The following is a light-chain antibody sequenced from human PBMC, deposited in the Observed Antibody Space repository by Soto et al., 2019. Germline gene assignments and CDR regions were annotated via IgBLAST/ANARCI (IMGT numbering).Light chain of an antibody. CDR1: QSVSSSY. Sequence: EIVLTQSPGTLSLSPGERATLSCRASQSVSSSYLAWYQQKPGQAPRLLIYGASSRATGIPDRFSCSGSGTDFTLTISRLEPEDFAVYYCQQYGSAPFTFGPGNKVDIK. CDR2: GAS. CDR3: QQYGSAPFT. J-gene: IGKJ3*01. V-gene: IGKV3-20*01.